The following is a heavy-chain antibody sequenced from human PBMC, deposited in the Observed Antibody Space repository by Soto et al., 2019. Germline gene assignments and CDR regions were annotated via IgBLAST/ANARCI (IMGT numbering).Heavy chain of an antibody. CDR2: IYHSGST. J-gene: IGHJ5*01. CDR3: ARALWGPAGNINWFDS. Sequence: SETLSLTCAVSGGSINSRYWWSWVRQSPGKGLEWIGEIYHSGSTNYNPSLKSRVTISVDTSKNQFSLKLSSVTAADTAVYYCARALWGPAGNINWFDSWGQGTLVTVAS. D-gene: IGHD6-13*01. V-gene: IGHV4-4*02. CDR1: GGSINSRYW.